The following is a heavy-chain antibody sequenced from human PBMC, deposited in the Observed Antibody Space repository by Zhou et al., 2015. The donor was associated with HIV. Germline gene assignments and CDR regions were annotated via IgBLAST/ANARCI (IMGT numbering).Heavy chain of an antibody. CDR3: ARDEQQWLVGSTRFDP. Sequence: QVQLVQSGADVKKPGASVMVSCKASGYTFTGYYMHWVRQAPGQGLEWMGWINPDSGDTNYAQKFQGRVTMTRDTSITTAYIELSRLTSDDTAVYYCARDEQQWLVGSTRFDPWGQGTLVTVSS. CDR1: GYTFTGYY. V-gene: IGHV1-2*02. J-gene: IGHJ5*02. CDR2: INPDSGDT. D-gene: IGHD6-19*01.